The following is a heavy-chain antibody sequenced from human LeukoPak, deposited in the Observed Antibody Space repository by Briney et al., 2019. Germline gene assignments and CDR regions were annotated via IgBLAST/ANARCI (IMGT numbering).Heavy chain of an antibody. CDR1: GFTFSSYT. Sequence: GGFLRLSCAASGFTFSSYTMNWVRQPPGKGLEWVSNIGTSTTTIYYADSVKGRFTISRDNAKNSLYLQMNSLRADDTAVYYCARFAAGGSYYYYMDVWGKGTTVTVSS. J-gene: IGHJ6*03. V-gene: IGHV3-48*01. D-gene: IGHD6-25*01. CDR2: IGTSTTTI. CDR3: ARFAAGGSYYYYMDV.